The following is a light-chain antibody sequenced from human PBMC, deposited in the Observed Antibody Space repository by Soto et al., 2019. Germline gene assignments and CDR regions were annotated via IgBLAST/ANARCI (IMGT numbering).Light chain of an antibody. J-gene: IGKJ1*01. CDR1: QSVSSSY. CDR2: GAS. Sequence: EIVLTQSPGPLSLSPGERATLSCRARQSVSSSYLAWYQQRPGQAPRLLIYGASIRDTGIPDRFSGSGSGTDVTLTISRLETEDFAVYFCQQHGSSPWTFGQGTKVDIK. CDR3: QQHGSSPWT. V-gene: IGKV3-20*01.